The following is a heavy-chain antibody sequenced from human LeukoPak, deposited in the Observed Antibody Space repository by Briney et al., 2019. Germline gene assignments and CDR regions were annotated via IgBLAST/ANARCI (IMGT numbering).Heavy chain of an antibody. CDR1: GFTFSCYA. D-gene: IGHD3-22*01. CDR3: AATYYYDSSGYSYWYFDL. Sequence: GGSLRLTCAASGFTFSCYAMNWVRQAPGKGLEWVSYISSSGSTIYYADSVKGRFTISRDNAKNSLYLQMNSLRAEDTAVYYCAATYYYDSSGYSYWYFDLWGRGTLVTVSS. J-gene: IGHJ2*01. CDR2: ISSSGSTI. V-gene: IGHV3-48*03.